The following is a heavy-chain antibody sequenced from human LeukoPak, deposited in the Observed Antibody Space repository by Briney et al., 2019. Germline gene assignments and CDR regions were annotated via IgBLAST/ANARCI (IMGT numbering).Heavy chain of an antibody. CDR2: IYPGDSDT. CDR1: GYSFTSYW. CDR3: ARLEWELLAYYYYMDV. Sequence: LGESLKISCKGSGYSFTSYWIGWVRQLPGKGLEWIRIIYPGDSDTRYSPSFQGQVTISADKSISTAYLQWSSLKASDTAMYYCARLEWELLAYYYYMDVWGKGTTVTVSS. D-gene: IGHD1-26*01. J-gene: IGHJ6*03. V-gene: IGHV5-51*01.